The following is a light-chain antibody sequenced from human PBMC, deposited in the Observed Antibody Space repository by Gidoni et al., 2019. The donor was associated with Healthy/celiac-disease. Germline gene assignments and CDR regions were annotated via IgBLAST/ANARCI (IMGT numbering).Light chain of an antibody. CDR2: EDS. J-gene: IGLJ3*02. V-gene: IGLV2-14*01. CDR3: SSYTSSSTWV. CDR1: SSDVGGYTY. Sequence: QSALPQPASVPGSPGQSITISCTGTSSDVGGYTYVSWYQQHPGKAPKLMIYEDSNRPSGVSNRFSGSKSGNTASLTISGLQAEDEADYYCSSYTSSSTWVFGGGTKLTVL.